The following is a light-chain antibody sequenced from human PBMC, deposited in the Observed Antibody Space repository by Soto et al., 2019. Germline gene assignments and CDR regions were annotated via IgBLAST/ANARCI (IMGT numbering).Light chain of an antibody. J-gene: IGKJ5*01. CDR1: QSXSNH. Sequence: DIRMTQSPSSLSASVEXRXXITCRAXQSXSNHLNWYQQKPGKAPKLLIFAASSLQSGVPSRLSGSGSGTDFTLTISSLQPEDFATYYCQQSYSTPITFGKGTRLE. CDR3: QQSYSTPIT. V-gene: IGKV1-39*01. CDR2: AAS.